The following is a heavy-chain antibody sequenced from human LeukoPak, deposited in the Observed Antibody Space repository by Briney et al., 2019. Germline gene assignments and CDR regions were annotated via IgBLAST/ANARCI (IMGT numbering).Heavy chain of an antibody. Sequence: PGGSLRLSCAASGFTFSSYSMNWVRQAPGKGLEWVSSISSSSSYIYYADSVKGRFTISRDNDKNSLYLQTNSLRAEDTAVYYCARGPTIPIAAAGTGYYYGMDVWGQGTTVTVSS. J-gene: IGHJ6*02. V-gene: IGHV3-21*01. CDR3: ARGPTIPIAAAGTGYYYGMDV. CDR2: ISSSSSYI. CDR1: GFTFSSYS. D-gene: IGHD6-13*01.